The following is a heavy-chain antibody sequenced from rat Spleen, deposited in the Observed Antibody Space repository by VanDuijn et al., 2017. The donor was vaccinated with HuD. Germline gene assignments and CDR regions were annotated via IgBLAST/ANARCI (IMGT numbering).Heavy chain of an antibody. CDR1: GFTFSHYG. D-gene: IGHD5-1*01. Sequence: EVQLVESGGGLVQPGRSLKLTCAASGFTFSHYGMAWVRQAPTKGLEWVATIIYDGSRTYYRDSVKGRFTISRDNAKSTLYMQMDSLRSEDTATYYGATENWDPYYWYFDCCGSRTMVTVSS. J-gene: IGHJ1*01. CDR2: IIYDGSRT. V-gene: IGHV5-29*01. CDR3: ATENWDPYYWYFDC.